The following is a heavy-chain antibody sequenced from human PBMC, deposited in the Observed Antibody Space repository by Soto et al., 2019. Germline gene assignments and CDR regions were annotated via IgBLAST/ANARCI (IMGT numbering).Heavy chain of an antibody. CDR3: AGLNWNPEFNWFDP. CDR1: GGTFSSYA. J-gene: IGHJ5*02. Sequence: GASVKVSCKASGGTFSSYAISWVRQAPGQGLEWMGGIIPIFGTANYAQKFQGRVTITADESTSTAYMELSSLRSEDTAVYYCAGLNWNPEFNWFDPWGQGTLVTVSS. D-gene: IGHD1-1*01. V-gene: IGHV1-69*13. CDR2: IIPIFGTA.